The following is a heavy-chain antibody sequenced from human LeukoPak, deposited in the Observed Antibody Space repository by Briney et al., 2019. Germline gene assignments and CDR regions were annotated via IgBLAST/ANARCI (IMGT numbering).Heavy chain of an antibody. J-gene: IGHJ5*02. CDR2: ISAYNGNT. Sequence: ASVKVSCKASGYTFTSYGISWVRQAPGQGLEWMGWISAYNGNTNYAQKLQGRVTMTTDTSTSTAYMELRSLRSDDTAVYYCARGGYCSGGSCYFMFTLFDPWGQGTLVTVSS. CDR1: GYTFTSYG. V-gene: IGHV1-18*01. D-gene: IGHD2-15*01. CDR3: ARGGYCSGGSCYFMFTLFDP.